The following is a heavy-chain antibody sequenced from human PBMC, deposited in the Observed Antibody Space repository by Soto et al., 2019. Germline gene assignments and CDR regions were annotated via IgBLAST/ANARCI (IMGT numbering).Heavy chain of an antibody. J-gene: IGHJ4*02. Sequence: SETMSLTCTVSGGSISSGDYYWSWIRQPPGKGLEWIGYIYYSGSTYYNPSLKSRVTISVDTSKNQFSLKLSSVTAADTAVYYCARDGHSPPTTPYGGRSLYWGQGTLVTVSS. CDR3: ARDGHSPPTTPYGGRSLY. CDR2: IYYSGST. V-gene: IGHV4-30-4*01. D-gene: IGHD1-26*01. CDR1: GGSISSGDYY.